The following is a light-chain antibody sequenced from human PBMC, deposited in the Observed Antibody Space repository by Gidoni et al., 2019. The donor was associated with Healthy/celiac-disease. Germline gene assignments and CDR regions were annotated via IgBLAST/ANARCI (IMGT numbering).Light chain of an antibody. J-gene: IGKJ4*01. Sequence: DIQMTQSPSSLSASVGDRVTITCRASQSISSYLNWYQQKPGKAPKLLIYAASSLQSGVPSRFSCSGAGTEFTLTISSLQPEEFATYYCQQSYSTLLTCGGGTKVEIK. CDR1: QSISSY. V-gene: IGKV1-39*01. CDR3: QQSYSTLLT. CDR2: AAS.